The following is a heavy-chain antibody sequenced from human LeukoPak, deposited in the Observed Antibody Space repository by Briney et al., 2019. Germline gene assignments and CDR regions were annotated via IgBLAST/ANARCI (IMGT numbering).Heavy chain of an antibody. CDR1: GFTFSSYG. CDR2: IRYDGSNK. D-gene: IGHD1-1*01. J-gene: IGHJ4*02. Sequence: GGSLRLSCAASGFTFSSYGMHWVGQVPGKGREWMAFIRYDGSNKYYADSVKGRFTISRDNSKNTLYLQMNSLRAEDTAVYYCAKTTGAPTPYDYWGQGTLVTVSS. V-gene: IGHV3-30*02. CDR3: AKTTGAPTPYDY.